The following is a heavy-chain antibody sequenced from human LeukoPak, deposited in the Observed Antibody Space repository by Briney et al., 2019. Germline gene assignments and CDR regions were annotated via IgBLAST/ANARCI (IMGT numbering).Heavy chain of an antibody. D-gene: IGHD2-15*01. CDR3: AKDRISCSGGACYRGAFDS. CDR1: GFTFSSYA. J-gene: IGHJ4*02. Sequence: GGSLRLSCAASGFTFSSYAMNWVRKAPGQGLEWVSVISGSGGSKFYAASVEGRFTISRDSSKKPLYLQLSSLSAEDTAVYYCAKDRISCSGGACYRGAFDSWGQGALVTVSS. CDR2: ISGSGGSK. V-gene: IGHV3-23*01.